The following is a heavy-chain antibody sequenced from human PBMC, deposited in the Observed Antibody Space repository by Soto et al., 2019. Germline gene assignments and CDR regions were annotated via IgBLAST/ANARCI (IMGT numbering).Heavy chain of an antibody. CDR2: IGSGSP. Sequence: EVQLLESGGGLVQPGGSLRLSCAASGFTFSGYAMSWVRQAPGKGLEWVSAIGSGSPFYADSVKGRFTISRDNANSMLYLQMNSLRADDTAVYFCALDLGSSWYHYNSFAPGGQGTLVTVSS. D-gene: IGHD6-13*01. CDR1: GFTFSGYA. CDR3: ALDLGSSWYHYNSFAP. J-gene: IGHJ5*02. V-gene: IGHV3-23*01.